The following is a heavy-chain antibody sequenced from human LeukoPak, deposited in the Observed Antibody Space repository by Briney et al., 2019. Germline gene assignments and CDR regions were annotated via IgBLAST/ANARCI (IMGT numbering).Heavy chain of an antibody. CDR1: GGSISSYY. CDR2: IFYSGST. CDR3: ARGGPTFFGY. Sequence: PSETLSLTCTVSGGSISSYYCSWIRQSPGKGLEWIGYIFYSGSTNYNPSLKSRVTISVDTSKNQFSLKLSSVTAADTAVYYCARGGPTFFGYWGQGTLVTVSS. D-gene: IGHD3-10*01. V-gene: IGHV4-59*01. J-gene: IGHJ4*02.